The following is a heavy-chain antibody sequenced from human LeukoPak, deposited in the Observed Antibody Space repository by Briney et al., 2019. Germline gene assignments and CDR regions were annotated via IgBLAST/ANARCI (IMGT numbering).Heavy chain of an antibody. CDR2: INPNSGGT. V-gene: IGHV1-2*02. J-gene: IGHJ6*03. Sequence: AASVKVSCKASGYTFTSYYMHWVRQAPGQGLEWMGWINPNSGGTNYAQKFQGRVTMTRDTSISTAYMELSRLRSDDTAVYYCAREAVPVAAGGIYYYMDVWGKGTTVTIS. CDR1: GYTFTSYY. D-gene: IGHD2-2*01. CDR3: AREAVPVAAGGIYYYMDV.